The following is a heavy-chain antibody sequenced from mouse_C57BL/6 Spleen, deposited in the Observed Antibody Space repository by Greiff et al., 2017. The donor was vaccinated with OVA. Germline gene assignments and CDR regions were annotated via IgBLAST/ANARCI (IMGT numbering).Heavy chain of an antibody. CDR1: GYAFTNYL. D-gene: IGHD2-3*01. V-gene: IGHV1-54*01. Sequence: QVQLQQSGAELVRPGTSVKVSCKASGYAFTNYLIEWVKQRPGQGLEWIGVINPGSGGTNYNEKFKGKATLTADKSSSTAYMQLSSLTSEDSAVYLCARYSPDGYYFDYWGQGTTLTVSS. J-gene: IGHJ2*01. CDR2: INPGSGGT. CDR3: ARYSPDGYYFDY.